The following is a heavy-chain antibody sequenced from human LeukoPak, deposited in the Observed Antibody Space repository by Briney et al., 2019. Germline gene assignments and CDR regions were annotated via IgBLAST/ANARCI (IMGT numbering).Heavy chain of an antibody. Sequence: PSETLSLTCAVSGGSLSGYYWTWIRQPPGKGLEWIGEINHSGSTNYNPSLKSRVTISVDTSKNQFSLKLSSVTAADTAVYYCATLVRAYWGQGTLVTVSS. D-gene: IGHD6-6*01. J-gene: IGHJ4*02. V-gene: IGHV4-34*01. CDR3: ATLVRAY. CDR2: INHSGST. CDR1: GGSLSGYY.